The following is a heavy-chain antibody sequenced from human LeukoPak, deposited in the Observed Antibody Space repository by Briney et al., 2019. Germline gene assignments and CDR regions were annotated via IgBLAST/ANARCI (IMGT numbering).Heavy chain of an antibody. CDR1: GGSFSGYY. D-gene: IGHD5-12*01. V-gene: IGHV4-34*01. CDR3: ARALKRGYSGYDYRYYFDY. CDR2: INHSGST. J-gene: IGHJ4*02. Sequence: SETLSLTCAVYGGSFSGYYWSWIHQPPGKGLEWIGEINHSGSTNYNPSLKSRVTISVDTSKNQFSLKLSSVTAADTAVYYCARALKRGYSGYDYRYYFDYWGQGTLVTVSS.